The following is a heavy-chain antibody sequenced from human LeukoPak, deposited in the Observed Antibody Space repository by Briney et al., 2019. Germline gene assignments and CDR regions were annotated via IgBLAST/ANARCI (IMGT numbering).Heavy chain of an antibody. Sequence: SETLSLTCAVYGGSFSGYYWGWIRQPPGKGLEWIGSIYYSGSTYYNPSLKSRVTISVDTSKNQFSLKLSSMAAADTAVYYCASRADILTGYYLGGAFDIWGQGTMVTVSS. D-gene: IGHD3-9*01. J-gene: IGHJ3*02. CDR2: IYYSGST. CDR3: ASRADILTGYYLGGAFDI. V-gene: IGHV4-39*01. CDR1: GGSFSGYY.